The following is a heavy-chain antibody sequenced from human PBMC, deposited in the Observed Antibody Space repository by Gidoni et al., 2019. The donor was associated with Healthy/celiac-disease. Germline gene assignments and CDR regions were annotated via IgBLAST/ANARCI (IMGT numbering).Heavy chain of an antibody. V-gene: IGHV5-10-1*03. J-gene: IGHJ3*02. CDR1: GYSFTSYW. CDR3: ARPLRGDPAAFDI. Sequence: EVQLGQSGAEVKTPGESLRIPGKGSGYSFTSYWISWVRQLPGKGLEWMGRLDPSDSYTNYRPSFQGHVTISADKSISTANLQWSSLKASDTAMYYCARPLRGDPAAFDIWGQGTMVTVSS. D-gene: IGHD3-16*01. CDR2: LDPSDSYT.